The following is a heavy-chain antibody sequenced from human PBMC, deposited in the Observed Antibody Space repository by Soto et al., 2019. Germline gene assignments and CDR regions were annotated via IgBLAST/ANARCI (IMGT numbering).Heavy chain of an antibody. J-gene: IGHJ6*02. D-gene: IGHD3-22*01. CDR1: GYTFTSYA. Sequence: QVQLVQSGAEVKKPGASVKVSCKASGYTFTSYAMHWVRQAPGQRLEWMGWINAGNGNTKYSQKFQGRVTITRDTSASTAYMELSSLRSEDTAVYYCAVYYYDSSGYYYDIYYYGTDVWGQGTTVTVSS. CDR2: INAGNGNT. V-gene: IGHV1-3*01. CDR3: AVYYYDSSGYYYDIYYYGTDV.